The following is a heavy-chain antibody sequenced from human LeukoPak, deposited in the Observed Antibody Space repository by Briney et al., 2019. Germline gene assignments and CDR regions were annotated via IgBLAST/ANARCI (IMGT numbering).Heavy chain of an antibody. CDR3: TSLAMTTVTTSWFDP. J-gene: IGHJ5*02. D-gene: IGHD4-17*01. CDR2: IRSKANSYAT. CDR1: GFTFSNYN. V-gene: IGHV3-73*01. Sequence: PGGSLRLSCTASGFTFSNYNMNWVRQASGKGLEWVGRIRSKANSYATAYAASVKGRFTISRDDSKNTAYLQMNSLKTEDTAVYYCTSLAMTTVTTSWFDPWGQGTLVTVSS.